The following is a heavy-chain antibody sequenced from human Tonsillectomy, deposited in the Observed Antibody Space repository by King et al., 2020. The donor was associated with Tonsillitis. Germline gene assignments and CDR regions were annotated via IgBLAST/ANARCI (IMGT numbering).Heavy chain of an antibody. CDR1: GFTFSSYA. V-gene: IGHV3-23*04. Sequence: VQLVESGGGLVQPGGSLRLSCAASGFTFSSYAMSWVRQAPGKGLEWVSTISNSGGSTYYADSVKGRFTISRDNSRNTVDLQMNSLRAEDTAVYYCALTSYSRSWYGRNWFDPWGQGTLVIVSS. J-gene: IGHJ5*02. D-gene: IGHD6-13*01. CDR2: ISNSGGST. CDR3: ALTSYSRSWYGRNWFDP.